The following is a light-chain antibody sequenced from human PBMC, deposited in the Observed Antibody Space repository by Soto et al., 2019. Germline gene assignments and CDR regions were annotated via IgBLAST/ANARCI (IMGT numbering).Light chain of an antibody. CDR2: GNS. Sequence: QSVLTQPPSVSGAPGQRVNISCTGSSSNIGAGYDVHWYQQLPGTAPKLLIYGNSNRPSGVTDRFSGSKSGTSASLAITGLLAEDEADYYCQSYDSSRSGYVVFGGGTKLTVL. CDR1: SSNIGAGYD. J-gene: IGLJ2*01. V-gene: IGLV1-40*01. CDR3: QSYDSSRSGYVV.